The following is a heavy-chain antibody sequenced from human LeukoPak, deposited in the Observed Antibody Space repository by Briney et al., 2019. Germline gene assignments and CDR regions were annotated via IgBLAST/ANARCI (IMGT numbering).Heavy chain of an antibody. CDR2: IIPIFGTA. Sequence: SVKVSCKASGGTFSSYAISWVRQAPGQGLEWMGGIIPIFGTANYAQRFQGRVTITADESTSTAYMELSSLRSEDTAVYYCAGSTVTRLAEYFQHWGQGTLVTVSS. V-gene: IGHV1-69*13. CDR1: GGTFSSYA. J-gene: IGHJ1*01. CDR3: AGSTVTRLAEYFQH. D-gene: IGHD4-17*01.